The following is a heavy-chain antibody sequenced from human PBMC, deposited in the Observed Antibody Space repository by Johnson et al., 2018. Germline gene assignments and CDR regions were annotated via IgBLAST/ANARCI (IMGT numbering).Heavy chain of an antibody. CDR3: ARGNNWNSQGGLDV. CDR2: INWNGGDT. D-gene: IGHD1-7*01. CDR1: GFTFDDHG. J-gene: IGHJ6*02. V-gene: IGHV3-20*01. Sequence: VQLVQSGGGLVQRGGSLRLSCVVSGFTFDDHGMSWVRQAPGKGLEWVSGINWNGGDTGYADSVKGRFTISRDTAKKSMYLQMEFLRAEDTALYHCARGNNWNSQGGLDVWGQGTTVTVSS.